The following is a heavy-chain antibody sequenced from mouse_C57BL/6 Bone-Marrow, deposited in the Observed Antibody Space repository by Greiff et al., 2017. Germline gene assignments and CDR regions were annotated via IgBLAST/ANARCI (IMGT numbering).Heavy chain of an antibody. V-gene: IGHV1-59*01. Sequence: QVQLQQPGAELVRPGTSVKLSCKASGYTFTSYCMHWVKQRPGQGLEWIGVIDPSDSYTNYNQKFKGKATLTVDTSSSTAYMQLSSLTSEDSAVYYCARSGVITTVVATWDYAMDYWGQGTSVTVSS. CDR3: ARSGVITTVVATWDYAMDY. CDR1: GYTFTSYC. J-gene: IGHJ4*01. D-gene: IGHD1-1*01. CDR2: IDPSDSYT.